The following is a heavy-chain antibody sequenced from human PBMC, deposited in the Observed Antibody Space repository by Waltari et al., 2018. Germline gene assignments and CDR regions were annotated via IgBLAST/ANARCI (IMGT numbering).Heavy chain of an antibody. V-gene: IGHV3-33*06. CDR1: GFTFSSYG. D-gene: IGHD6-19*01. Sequence: QVQLVESGGGVVQPGRSLRLSCAASGFTFSSYGMHWVRQAPGKGVEWGAVIWYDGSNKYYADSVKGRFTISRDNSKNTLYLQMNSLRAEDTAMYYCAKLAVAGTAGYWGQGTLVTVSS. J-gene: IGHJ4*02. CDR2: IWYDGSNK. CDR3: AKLAVAGTAGY.